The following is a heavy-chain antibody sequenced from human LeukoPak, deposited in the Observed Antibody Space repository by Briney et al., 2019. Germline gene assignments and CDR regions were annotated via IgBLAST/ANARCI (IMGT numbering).Heavy chain of an antibody. CDR3: ARSGDRSTMVRGVNWFDP. D-gene: IGHD3-10*01. J-gene: IGHJ5*02. CDR2: INTNTGNP. CDR1: GYSFTNYA. Sequence: ASVKVSCKASGYSFTNYAMNWVRQAPGQGLEWMGWINTNTGNPTYAQDFTGRFVFSLDTSVSTAHLQISILKPEDTAVYYCARSGDRSTMVRGVNWFDPWGQGTLVTVSS. V-gene: IGHV7-4-1*02.